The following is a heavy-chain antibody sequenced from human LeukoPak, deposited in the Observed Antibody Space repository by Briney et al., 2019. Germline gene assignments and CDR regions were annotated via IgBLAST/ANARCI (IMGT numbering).Heavy chain of an antibody. V-gene: IGHV3-33*01. Sequence: SLRLSCAASGFTFSSYGMHWVRQAPGKGLEWVAVIWYDGSNKYYADSVKGRFTISRDNSKNTLYLQMNSLRAEDTAVYYCARDAGHYDFWSGYDINWFDPWGQGTLVTVSS. CDR2: IWYDGSNK. D-gene: IGHD3-3*01. CDR1: GFTFSSYG. J-gene: IGHJ5*02. CDR3: ARDAGHYDFWSGYDINWFDP.